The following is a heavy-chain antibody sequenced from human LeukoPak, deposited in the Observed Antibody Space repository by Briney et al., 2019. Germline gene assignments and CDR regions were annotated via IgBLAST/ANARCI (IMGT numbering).Heavy chain of an antibody. J-gene: IGHJ4*02. V-gene: IGHV3-30-3*01. CDR3: AREGTLGVYFDY. Sequence: GRSLRLSCAASGFTFSSYAMHWVRQAPGRGLEWVAVISYDGSNKYYADSVKGRFTTSRDNSKNTLYLQMNSLRAEDTAVYYCAREGTLGVYFDYWGQGTLVTVSS. CDR2: ISYDGSNK. CDR1: GFTFSSYA.